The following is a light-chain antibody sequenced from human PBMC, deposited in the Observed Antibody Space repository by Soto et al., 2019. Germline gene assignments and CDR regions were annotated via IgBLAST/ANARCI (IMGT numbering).Light chain of an antibody. Sequence: DIQMTQSPSSLSASVGDRVTLTCRASQTISTFLNWYQHKPGKAPKLLIFDASNLHSGVPSRFSASGSGTDFTLTISSLQPEDFATYSCQQSFSTPWTVGQGTKVDIK. CDR1: QTISTF. V-gene: IGKV1-39*01. J-gene: IGKJ1*01. CDR3: QQSFSTPWT. CDR2: DAS.